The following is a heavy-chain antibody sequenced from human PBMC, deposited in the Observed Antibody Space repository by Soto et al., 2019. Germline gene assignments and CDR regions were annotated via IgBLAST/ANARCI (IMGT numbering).Heavy chain of an antibody. J-gene: IGHJ4*02. CDR2: ISSSSSTI. CDR3: ARVIAMDLLLHTAPGY. V-gene: IGHV3-48*02. Sequence: GGSLRLSCVASGCTFSSYSMNWVRQAPGKGLEWVSYISSSSSTIYYVDSVKGRFTISRDNAKNSVYLQMNSLRDEDTAVYYCARVIAMDLLLHTAPGYWGQGTLVTVS. D-gene: IGHD5-18*01. CDR1: GCTFSSYS.